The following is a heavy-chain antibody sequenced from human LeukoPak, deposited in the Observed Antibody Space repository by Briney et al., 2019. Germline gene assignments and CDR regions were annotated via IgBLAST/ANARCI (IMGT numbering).Heavy chain of an antibody. V-gene: IGHV4-59*01. CDR1: GGSMTNYY. Sequence: SETLSLTCTVSGGSMTNYYWTWIRQPPGEGLEWLAYIYYYGSTNYNPSLESRLTLTVDTSKNQFSLKLSSVTAADTAAYYCAREGAGSYGFRYIDVWGKGTTVTVS. D-gene: IGHD5-18*01. CDR2: IYYYGST. CDR3: AREGAGSYGFRYIDV. J-gene: IGHJ6*03.